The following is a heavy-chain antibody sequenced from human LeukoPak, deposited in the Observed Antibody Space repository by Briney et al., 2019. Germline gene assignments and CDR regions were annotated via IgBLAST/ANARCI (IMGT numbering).Heavy chain of an antibody. V-gene: IGHV3-7*03. J-gene: IGHJ4*02. CDR2: IKQDGSEK. Sequence: QPGGSLRLSCAASGFTFSSYWMSWVRQAPGKGLEWVANIKQDGSEKYYVDSVKGRFTISRDNSKNTLYLQMNSLRAEDTAVYYCAKGYYDFWSGYYTFDYWGQGTLVTVSS. CDR1: GFTFSSYW. D-gene: IGHD3-3*01. CDR3: AKGYYDFWSGYYTFDY.